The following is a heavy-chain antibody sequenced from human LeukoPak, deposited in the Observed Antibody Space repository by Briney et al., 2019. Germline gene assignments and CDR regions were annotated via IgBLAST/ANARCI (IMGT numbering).Heavy chain of an antibody. CDR2: IKQDGSEK. CDR1: GFTFSSYW. J-gene: IGHJ6*03. D-gene: IGHD2-15*01. Sequence: PGGSLRLSCAASGFTFSSYWMSWVRQAPGKGLEWVANIKQDGSEKYYVDSVKGRFTISRDNAKNSLYLQMNSLRAEDTAVYYCARELYCSGGSCYSILYYYYYMDVWGKGTTVTVSS. CDR3: ARELYCSGGSCYSILYYYYYMDV. V-gene: IGHV3-7*01.